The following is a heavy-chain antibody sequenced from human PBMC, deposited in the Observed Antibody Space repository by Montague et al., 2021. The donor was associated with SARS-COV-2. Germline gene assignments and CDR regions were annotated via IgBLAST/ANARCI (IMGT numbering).Heavy chain of an antibody. Sequence: SETLSLTCAVYGGSLSSYDWSWIRQPRGKGLEWIGDINHSGSTKXNPSRKSRVSISVDTSKNQFSLKLNSVTAADTAVYYCARGQGEINMIVVVLTADAHCFDYWGQGTLVTVSP. CDR1: GGSLSSYD. D-gene: IGHD3-22*01. J-gene: IGHJ4*02. CDR3: ARGQGEINMIVVVLTADAHCFDY. CDR2: INHSGST. V-gene: IGHV4-34*01.